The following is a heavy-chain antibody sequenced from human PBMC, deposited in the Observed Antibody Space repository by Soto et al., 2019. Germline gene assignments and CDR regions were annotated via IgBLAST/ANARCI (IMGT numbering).Heavy chain of an antibody. CDR1: GGNIGNYG. CDR3: ARAHDSSGAVDY. Sequence: SVVGGNIGNYGWSWIRQPPGKGLEWIGYIYYSGSTNYNPSLKSRVTISVDTSKNQFSLKLSSVTAADTAVYYCARAHDSSGAVDYWGQGTLVTVSS. J-gene: IGHJ4*02. D-gene: IGHD3-22*01. V-gene: IGHV4-59*01. CDR2: IYYSGST.